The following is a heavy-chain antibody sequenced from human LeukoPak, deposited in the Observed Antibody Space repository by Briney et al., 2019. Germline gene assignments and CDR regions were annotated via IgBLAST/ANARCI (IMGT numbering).Heavy chain of an antibody. J-gene: IGHJ5*02. CDR2: INHSGST. Sequence: SETLSLTCTVYGGSFSGYYWSWIRQPPGKGLEWIGEINHSGSTNYNPSLKSRVTISGDTSKNQFSLKLSSVTAADTAVYYCARVPGGALNWFDPWGQGTLVTVSS. V-gene: IGHV4-34*01. D-gene: IGHD1-1*01. CDR1: GGSFSGYY. CDR3: ARVPGGALNWFDP.